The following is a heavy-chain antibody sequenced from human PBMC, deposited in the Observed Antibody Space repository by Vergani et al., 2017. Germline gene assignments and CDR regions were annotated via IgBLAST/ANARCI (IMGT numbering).Heavy chain of an antibody. J-gene: IGHJ5*02. CDR3: ARAPITIFGVVNWFDP. Sequence: QLQLQESGPGLVKPSETLSLTCTVSGGSISSSSYYWGWIRQPPGKGLEWIGSINYSGSTYYNPSLKSRVTISVDTSKNQFSLKLSSVTAADTAVYYSARAPITIFGVVNWFDPWGQGTLVTVSS. V-gene: IGHV4-39*01. CDR2: INYSGST. CDR1: GGSISSSSYY. D-gene: IGHD3-3*01.